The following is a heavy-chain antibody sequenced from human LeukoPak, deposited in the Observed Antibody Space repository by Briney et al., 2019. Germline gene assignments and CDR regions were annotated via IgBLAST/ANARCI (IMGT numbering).Heavy chain of an antibody. V-gene: IGHV3-66*04. CDR2: IYSGGST. D-gene: IGHD6-13*01. CDR1: EFSVGSNY. J-gene: IGHJ5*02. CDR3: ARLELAAAGSRWFDP. Sequence: PGGSLRLSCAASEFSVGSNYMTWVRQAPGKGLEWVSLIYSGGSTYYADSVKGRFTISRDNSKNTLYLQMNSLRAEDTAVYYCARLELAAAGSRWFDPWGQGTLVTVSS.